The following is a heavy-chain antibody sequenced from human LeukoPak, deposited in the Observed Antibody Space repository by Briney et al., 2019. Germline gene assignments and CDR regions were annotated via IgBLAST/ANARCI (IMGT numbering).Heavy chain of an antibody. CDR3: AKDLGYCSGGSCYHFDY. Sequence: EWVAXXXYDGSNKYYADSGKGRFTISRDNSKNTLYLQMNSLRAEDTAVYYCAKDLGYCSGGSCYHFDYWGQGTLVTVSS. V-gene: IGHV3-30*18. CDR2: XXYDGSNK. J-gene: IGHJ4*02. D-gene: IGHD2-15*01.